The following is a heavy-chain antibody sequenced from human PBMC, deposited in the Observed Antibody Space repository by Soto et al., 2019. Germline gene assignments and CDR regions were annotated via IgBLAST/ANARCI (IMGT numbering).Heavy chain of an antibody. J-gene: IGHJ4*02. CDR3: ARDLSYYDSSGYHWEAPFDY. CDR1: WYSIISGYC. CDR2: ICHSGST. V-gene: IGHV4-38-2*02. D-gene: IGHD3-22*01. Sequence: SETVSLTCAFSWYSIISGYCWGWIRQPPGKGLEWIGTICHSGSTYSNPSLKSRVTISIDTSKNQLSLKLRSVTASDTAVYYCARDLSYYDSSGYHWEAPFDYWGQGTLVTVSS.